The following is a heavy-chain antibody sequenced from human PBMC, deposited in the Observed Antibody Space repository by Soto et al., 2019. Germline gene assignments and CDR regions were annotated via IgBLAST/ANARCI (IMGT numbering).Heavy chain of an antibody. CDR1: GYTFTSFC. CDR3: ARPTDFYYYAMDV. Sequence: ASVKVSCKASGYTFTSFCIYWVRQAPGQGLEWMGWISGYNGNTNYAQNLQDRVTMTRDTSTSTAYMELRSLRSDDTAVYYCARPTDFYYYAMDVWGQGTTVTVSS. V-gene: IGHV1-18*01. J-gene: IGHJ6*02. CDR2: ISGYNGNT.